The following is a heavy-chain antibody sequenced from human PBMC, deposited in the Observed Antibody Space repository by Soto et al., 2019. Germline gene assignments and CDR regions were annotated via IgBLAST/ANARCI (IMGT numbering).Heavy chain of an antibody. J-gene: IGHJ4*02. V-gene: IGHV3-23*01. CDR3: VKDSSRWYYFDY. D-gene: IGHD6-13*01. CDR2: ITASGSFT. Sequence: PGGYLRLSCAASGFTFNNFAMSWVRQAPGKGLEWVSGITASGSFTYYAASVKGRFTISRDNRKNTLSLQIDSLRGEDTASYYFVKDSSRWYYFDYWGPGTLVSVSS. CDR1: GFTFNNFA.